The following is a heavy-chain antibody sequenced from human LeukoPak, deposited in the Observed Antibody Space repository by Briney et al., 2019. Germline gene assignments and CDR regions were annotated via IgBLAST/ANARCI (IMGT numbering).Heavy chain of an antibody. J-gene: IGHJ4*02. CDR3: AGGEGLLTGCLDY. V-gene: IGHV1-46*01. CDR1: GYTFTSYA. Sequence: ASVKVSCKASGYTFTSYAMNWVRQAPGQGLEWKGIINPSGGSTSYAQKFQGRVTMTRDTSTSTVYMELSSLRSEDTAVYYCAGGEGLLTGCLDYWGQGTLVTVSS. D-gene: IGHD3-9*01. CDR2: INPSGGST.